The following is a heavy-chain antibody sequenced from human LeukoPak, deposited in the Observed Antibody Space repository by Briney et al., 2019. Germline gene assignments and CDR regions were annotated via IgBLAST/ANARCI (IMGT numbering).Heavy chain of an antibody. Sequence: ASAKVSCKASGYTFTSYGISWVRQAPGQGLEWMGWISAYNGNTNYAQKLQGRVTMTTDTSTSTAYMELRSLRSDDTAVYYCARVVFSGYSSGWYEDYWGQGTLVTVSS. CDR1: GYTFTSYG. V-gene: IGHV1-18*01. D-gene: IGHD6-19*01. CDR3: ARVVFSGYSSGWYEDY. J-gene: IGHJ4*02. CDR2: ISAYNGNT.